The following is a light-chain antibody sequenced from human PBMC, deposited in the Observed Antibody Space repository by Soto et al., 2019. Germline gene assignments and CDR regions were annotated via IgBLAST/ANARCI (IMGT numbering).Light chain of an antibody. V-gene: IGKV1-13*02. Sequence: GDRVTITCRASQGISSALAWYQQKPGKAPKVLMYDASSMESGVPSRFSGSGSGTDFTLTISSLQPEDFATYYCQQFDSEPFTFGPGTKVDIK. CDR1: QGISSA. CDR3: QQFDSEPFT. CDR2: DAS. J-gene: IGKJ3*01.